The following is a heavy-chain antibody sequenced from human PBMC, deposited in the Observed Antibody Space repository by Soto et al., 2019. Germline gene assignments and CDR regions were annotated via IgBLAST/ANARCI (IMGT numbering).Heavy chain of an antibody. V-gene: IGHV3-23*01. CDR3: ARKVLGSTSRPDWWYFDL. Sequence: EVQLLESGGGLVQPGGSLRLSCVGSGFTFINYAMNWVRQTPGKGLECVSTISGGGDRTFDADTVKGRFTISRDNSKNTVTLQMNSLRADDTAVYYCARKVLGSTSRPDWWYFDLWGRGTLVTVSS. J-gene: IGHJ2*01. D-gene: IGHD2-2*01. CDR1: GFTFINYA. CDR2: ISGGGDRT.